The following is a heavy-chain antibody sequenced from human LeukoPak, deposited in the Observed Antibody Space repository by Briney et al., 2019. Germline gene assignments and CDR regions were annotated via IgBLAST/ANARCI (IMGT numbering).Heavy chain of an antibody. Sequence: GSLRLSCAASGFTFSDHYMDWVRQPPGKGLEWVSNIGTSSTTIYYADSVKGRFTISRDNAKNSLYLQMNSLRADDTAVYYCARFAAGGSYYYYMDVWGKGATVTVSS. D-gene: IGHD6-25*01. CDR3: ARFAAGGSYYYYMDV. CDR2: IGTSSTTI. CDR1: GFTFSDHY. V-gene: IGHV3-48*01. J-gene: IGHJ6*03.